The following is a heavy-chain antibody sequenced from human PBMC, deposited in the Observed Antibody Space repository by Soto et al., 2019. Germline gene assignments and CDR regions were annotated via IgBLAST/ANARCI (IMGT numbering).Heavy chain of an antibody. D-gene: IGHD1-1*01. V-gene: IGHV3-23*01. Sequence: EVQLLESGGGLVQRGGSLRLSCAASGFTFSNYAMTWVRQAPGKGLEWVSLISSTGSSTYYAYSVKGRFTISRDNSKNTLSLQINSLRAEDTAVYYCAKSLRTAAFDYWGQGALVTVFS. CDR3: AKSLRTAAFDY. CDR1: GFTFSNYA. CDR2: ISSTGSST. J-gene: IGHJ4*02.